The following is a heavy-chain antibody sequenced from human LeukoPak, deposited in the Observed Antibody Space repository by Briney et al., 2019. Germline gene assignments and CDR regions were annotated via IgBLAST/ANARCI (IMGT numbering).Heavy chain of an antibody. CDR1: GFTFSSYG. V-gene: IGHV3-33*01. CDR3: ARDTVTTWFNYYYGMDV. Sequence: PGGSLSPSCAAPGFTFSSYGMTWVRQAPGKGLDGVAVIWYDGSNKYYADSVKGRFTISRDNSKNTLYLQMNSLRAEDTAVYYCARDTVTTWFNYYYGMDVWGQGTTVTVSS. J-gene: IGHJ6*02. D-gene: IGHD4-11*01. CDR2: IWYDGSNK.